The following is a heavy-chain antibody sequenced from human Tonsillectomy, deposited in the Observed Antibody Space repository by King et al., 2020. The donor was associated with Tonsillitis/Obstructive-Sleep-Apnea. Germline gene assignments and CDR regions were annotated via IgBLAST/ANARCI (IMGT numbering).Heavy chain of an antibody. CDR2: ISSSSSYT. CDR3: ASAIVVVPAAIRYFDY. CDR1: GFTFSDYY. J-gene: IGHJ4*02. Sequence: VQLVESGGGLVKPGGSLRLSCAASGFTFSDYYMSWIRQAPGKGLEWVSYISSSSSYTNYADSVKGRFTISRDNAKNSLYLQMNSLRAEDTAVYYCASAIVVVPAAIRYFDYWGQGTLVTVSS. V-gene: IGHV3-11*05. D-gene: IGHD2-2*01.